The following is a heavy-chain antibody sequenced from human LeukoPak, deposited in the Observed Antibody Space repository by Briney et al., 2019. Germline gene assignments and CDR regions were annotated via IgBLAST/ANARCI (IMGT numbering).Heavy chain of an antibody. CDR2: INAGNGNT. V-gene: IGHV1-3*01. J-gene: IGHJ4*02. D-gene: IGHD5-24*01. Sequence: GASVKVSCKASGYTFTSYVMHWVRQAPGQRLEWMGWINAGNGNTKYSQKFQGRVTITRDTSASTAYMELSSLRSEDTAVYYCAAGRWLQLLATIWGQGTLVTVSS. CDR1: GYTFTSYV. CDR3: AAGRWLQLLATI.